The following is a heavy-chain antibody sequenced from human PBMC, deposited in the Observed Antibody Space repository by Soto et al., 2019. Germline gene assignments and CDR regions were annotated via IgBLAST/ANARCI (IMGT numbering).Heavy chain of an antibody. D-gene: IGHD3-3*01. J-gene: IGHJ5*02. V-gene: IGHV4-31*03. CDR2: SYYSGST. Sequence: QVQLQESGPGLVKPSQTLSLTCTVSGGSISSGGYYWSWIRQHPGKGLEWIGYSYYSGSTYYNPSLKSRVTIAVDTSKNQFSLKLSSVTAADTAVYYCARSVWSGYSDEGWFDPWGQGTLVTVSS. CDR1: GGSISSGGYY. CDR3: ARSVWSGYSDEGWFDP.